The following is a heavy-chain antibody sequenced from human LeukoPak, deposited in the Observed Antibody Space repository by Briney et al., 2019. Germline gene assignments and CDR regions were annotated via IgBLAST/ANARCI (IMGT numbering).Heavy chain of an antibody. CDR2: IKEDGSDK. D-gene: IGHD3-16*01. CDR3: ASGGKLGASDI. V-gene: IGHV3-7*01. Sequence: PGGSLRLSCAASGFTFSSTWMSWVRQAPGKGREWVANIKEDGSDKYYVDSVKGRFTVSRDNANNLLHLQMNGLGAEDTAVYFCASGGKLGASDIWGQGTMVTVSP. J-gene: IGHJ3*02. CDR1: GFTFSSTW.